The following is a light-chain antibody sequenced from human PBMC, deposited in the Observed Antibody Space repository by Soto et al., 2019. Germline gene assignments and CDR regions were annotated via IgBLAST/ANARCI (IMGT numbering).Light chain of an antibody. CDR2: DAS. CDR1: QSISSW. V-gene: IGKV1-5*01. J-gene: IGKJ2*01. CDR3: QQYNSYSPEVYT. Sequence: DIQMTQSPSTLSASVGDRVTITCRASQSISSWLAWYQQKPGKAPKLLIYDASSLESGVPSRFSGSGSGTEFTHTISSLQPDDFATYYCQQYNSYSPEVYTFGQGTKLEIK.